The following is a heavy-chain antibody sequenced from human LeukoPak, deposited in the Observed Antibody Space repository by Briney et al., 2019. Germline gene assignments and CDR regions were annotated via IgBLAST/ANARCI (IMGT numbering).Heavy chain of an antibody. V-gene: IGHV3-30-3*01. CDR3: ARDQTVTTERYDYYYYYGMDV. J-gene: IGHJ6*02. Sequence: QPGRSLRLSCAASGFTFSSYAMHWVRQAPGKGLEWVSVISYDGSNKYYADSVKGRSTISRDNSKNTLYLQMNSLRAEDTAVYYCARDQTVTTERYDYYYYYGMDVWGQGTTVTVSS. D-gene: IGHD4-11*01. CDR1: GFTFSSYA. CDR2: ISYDGSNK.